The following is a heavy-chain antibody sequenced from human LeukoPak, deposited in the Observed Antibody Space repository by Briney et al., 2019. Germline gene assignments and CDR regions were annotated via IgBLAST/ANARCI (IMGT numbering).Heavy chain of an antibody. J-gene: IGHJ5*02. CDR2: IYYSGST. D-gene: IGHD5-12*01. CDR1: GYSISSGYY. V-gene: IGHV4-61*01. Sequence: SQTLSLTCTVSGYSISSGYYWSWIRQPPGKGLEWIGYIYYSGSTNYNPSLKSRVTISVDTSKNQFSLKLSSVTAADTAVYYCARAVTSMVATGISWFDPWGQGTLVTVSS. CDR3: ARAVTSMVATGISWFDP.